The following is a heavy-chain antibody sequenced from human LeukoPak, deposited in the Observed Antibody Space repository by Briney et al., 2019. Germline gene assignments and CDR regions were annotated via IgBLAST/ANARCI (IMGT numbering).Heavy chain of an antibody. J-gene: IGHJ6*02. D-gene: IGHD2-2*01. CDR1: GVSFSGYY. Sequence: SETLSPTCAVYGVSFSGYYWSWLRQPPGKGLEWIGEINHSGSTNYNPSLKSRVTISVDTSKNQFSLKLSSVTAADTAVYYCARAGYHLERYGMDVWGQGTTVTVSS. CDR2: INHSGST. V-gene: IGHV4-34*01. CDR3: ARAGYHLERYGMDV.